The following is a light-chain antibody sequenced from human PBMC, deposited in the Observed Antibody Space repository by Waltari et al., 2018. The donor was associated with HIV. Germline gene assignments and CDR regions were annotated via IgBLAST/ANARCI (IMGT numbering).Light chain of an antibody. V-gene: IGKV1-NL1*01. CDR3: QQFHSNLIT. Sequence: DIQMTQSPSSLSASRGDRGTITCRASEHIGNSIVCYQQKPGKAPNLLVYAASRLKGGVPSRFSGSRSETDYILSINSLQPEDFATYYCQQFHSNLITFGPGTRVDVK. J-gene: IGKJ3*01. CDR1: EHIGNS. CDR2: AAS.